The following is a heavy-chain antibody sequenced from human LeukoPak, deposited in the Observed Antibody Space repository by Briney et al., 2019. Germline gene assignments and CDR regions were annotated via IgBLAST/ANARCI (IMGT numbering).Heavy chain of an antibody. CDR2: IYYSGST. CDR1: GVSISSGGYY. CDR3: ARAIVSIFGVVRTDNWFDP. D-gene: IGHD3-3*01. J-gene: IGHJ5*02. Sequence: SETLSLTCTVSGVSISSGGYYWSWIRQHPGKGLEWIGYIYYSGSTYYNPSLKSRVTISVDTSKNQFSLKLSSVTAADTAVYYCARAIVSIFGVVRTDNWFDPWGQGTLVTVSS. V-gene: IGHV4-31*03.